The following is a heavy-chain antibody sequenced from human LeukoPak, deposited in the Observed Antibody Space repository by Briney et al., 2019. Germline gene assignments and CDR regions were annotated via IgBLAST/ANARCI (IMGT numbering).Heavy chain of an antibody. CDR3: ARGYGDYRP. Sequence: SETLSLTCAVSGGSITSTNWWTWVRQPPGKGLEWIGEICHSGKANYNPSLKSRVTISVDKSKNQFSLNMTSVTAADTAVYYCARGYGDYRPWGQGTLVTVSA. CDR1: GGSITSTNW. D-gene: IGHD4-17*01. CDR2: ICHSGKA. V-gene: IGHV4-4*02. J-gene: IGHJ5*02.